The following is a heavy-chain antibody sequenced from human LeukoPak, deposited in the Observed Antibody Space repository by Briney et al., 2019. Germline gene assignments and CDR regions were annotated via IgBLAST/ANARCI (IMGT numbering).Heavy chain of an antibody. V-gene: IGHV3-7*01. CDR2: MSEDGNEI. CDR3: ARDGTPIHSSGWVYMDV. J-gene: IGHJ6*03. Sequence: GGSLRLSCTVSGFIFSDFSMSWVRQAPGKGLEWVAKMSEDGNEIFYVDSVKGRFTISRDNAKRSLYLQMNSLRGEDTAVYYCARDGTPIHSSGWVYMDVWGKGTTVTISS. CDR1: GFIFSDFS. D-gene: IGHD6-25*01.